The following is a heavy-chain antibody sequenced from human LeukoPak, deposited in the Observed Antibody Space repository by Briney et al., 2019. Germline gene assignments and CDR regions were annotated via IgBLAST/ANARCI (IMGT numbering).Heavy chain of an antibody. D-gene: IGHD3-3*01. Sequence: SQTLSLTCTVSGGSISSGDYYWSWIRQPPGKGLEWIGYIYYSGSTYYNPSLKSRVTISVDMSKNQFSLKLSSVTAADTAVYYCARANYDFWSGYPSYYFDYWGQGTLVTVSS. CDR1: GGSISSGDYY. CDR2: IYYSGST. CDR3: ARANYDFWSGYPSYYFDY. J-gene: IGHJ4*02. V-gene: IGHV4-30-4*08.